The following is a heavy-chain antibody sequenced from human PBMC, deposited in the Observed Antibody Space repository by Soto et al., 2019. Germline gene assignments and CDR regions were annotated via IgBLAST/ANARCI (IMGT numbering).Heavy chain of an antibody. CDR2: IYPGDSDT. CDR3: ASRGRTGDYYYGMDV. D-gene: IGHD7-27*01. J-gene: IGHJ6*02. Sequence: GESLKISCKGSGYSFTSYWIGWVRQMPGKGLEWMGIIYPGDSDTRYSPSFQGQVTISADKSISTAYLQWSSLKASDTAMDYCASRGRTGDYYYGMDVWGQGTTVTVSS. V-gene: IGHV5-51*01. CDR1: GYSFTSYW.